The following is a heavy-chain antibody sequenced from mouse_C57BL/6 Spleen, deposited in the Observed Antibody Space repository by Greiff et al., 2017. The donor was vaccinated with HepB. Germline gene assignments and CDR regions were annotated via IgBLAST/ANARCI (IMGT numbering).Heavy chain of an antibody. CDR3: ASCDYDGFAY. V-gene: IGHV1-19*01. Sequence: SGPVLVKPGASVKMSCKASGYTFTDYYMNWVKQSHGKSLEWIGVINPYNGGTSYNQKFKGKATLTVDKSSSTAYMELNSLTSEDSAVYYCASCDYDGFAYWGQGTLVTVSA. D-gene: IGHD2-4*01. J-gene: IGHJ3*01. CDR1: GYTFTDYY. CDR2: INPYNGGT.